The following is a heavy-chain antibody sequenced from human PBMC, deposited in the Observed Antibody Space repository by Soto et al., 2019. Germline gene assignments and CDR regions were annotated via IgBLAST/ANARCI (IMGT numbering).Heavy chain of an antibody. CDR3: ARIGREGYKFDY. CDR2: ISASGNTI. CDR1: GFTFSDYY. J-gene: IGHJ4*02. D-gene: IGHD2-15*01. Sequence: QVQLVESGGGLVKPGGSLRLSCTASGFTFSDYYMTWIRQAPGKGLQWLSYISASGNTIYYADSVKGRFTISRDNAKNSLFLEMNSLRAEDTAVYYCARIGREGYKFDYWGQGTLVTVSS. V-gene: IGHV3-11*01.